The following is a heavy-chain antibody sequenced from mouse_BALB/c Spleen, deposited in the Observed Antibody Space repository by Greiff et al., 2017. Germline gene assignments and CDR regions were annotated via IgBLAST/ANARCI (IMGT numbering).Heavy chain of an antibody. CDR3: ARHETTEDAMDY. V-gene: IGHV5-6*01. J-gene: IGHJ4*01. CDR2: ISSGGSYT. D-gene: IGHD1-1*01. Sequence: EVKLVESGGDLVKPGGSLKLSCAASGFTFSSYGMSWVRQTPDKRLEWVATISSGGSYTYYPDSVKGRFTISRDNAKNTLYLQMSSLKSEDTAMYYCARHETTEDAMDYWGQGTSVTVAS. CDR1: GFTFSSYG.